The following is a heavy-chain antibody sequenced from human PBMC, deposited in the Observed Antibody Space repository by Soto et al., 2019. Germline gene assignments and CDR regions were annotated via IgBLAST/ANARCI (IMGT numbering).Heavy chain of an antibody. V-gene: IGHV4-59*01. CDR2: IHYSGTT. D-gene: IGHD3-10*01. CDR3: TRSGTYPVSIDF. CDR1: GGSIRSYY. J-gene: IGHJ4*02. Sequence: QVQLQESGPGLAKPPETVSLTCTVSGGSIRSYYWSWIRQPPGQGLEWIGHIHYSGTTYYNPSLESRVTISVDTSKNQFPLSVTSVSAADTAVYYCTRSGTYPVSIDFWGQGTLVTVSS.